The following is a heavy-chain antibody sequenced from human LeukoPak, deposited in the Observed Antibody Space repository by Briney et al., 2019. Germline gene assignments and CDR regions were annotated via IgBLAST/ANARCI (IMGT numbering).Heavy chain of an antibody. CDR2: IYHSGST. CDR3: ARVALDYGVSTIYGMDV. V-gene: IGHV4-30-2*01. Sequence: SETLSLTCAVSGGSISSGGYSWSWIRQPPGKGLEWIGYIYHSGSTYYNPSLKSRVTISVDRSKNQFSLKLSSVTAADTAVYYCARVALDYGVSTIYGMDVWGKGTTVTVSS. CDR1: GGSISSGGYS. D-gene: IGHD4-17*01. J-gene: IGHJ6*04.